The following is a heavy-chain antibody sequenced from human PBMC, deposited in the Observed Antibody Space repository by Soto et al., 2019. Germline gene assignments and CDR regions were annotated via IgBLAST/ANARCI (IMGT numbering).Heavy chain of an antibody. J-gene: IGHJ6*02. CDR2: IYPRDSDT. CDR1: GYSFTGYW. CDR3: AGQTGGSGSLMDV. Sequence: EVQLVQSGAEVKKPGESLKISCKGSGYSFTGYWIGWVRQMPGKGLEWMGIIYPRDSDTRYSPSFQGQVTISVDKSISTTYVHWSSLKASDTAMYYCAGQTGGSGSLMDVWGQGTTVTVSS. D-gene: IGHD3-10*01. V-gene: IGHV5-51*01.